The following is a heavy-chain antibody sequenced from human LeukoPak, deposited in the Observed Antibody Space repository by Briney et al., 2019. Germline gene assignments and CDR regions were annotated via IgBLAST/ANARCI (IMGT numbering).Heavy chain of an antibody. Sequence: SVKVSCKASGGTFSSYAISWVRQAPGQGLEWMGGIIPIFGTANYAQKFQGRVTITADESTSTAYMELSSLRSEDTAVYYCARGNMVRGVFILVQPFDYWGQGTLVTVSS. V-gene: IGHV1-69*13. D-gene: IGHD3-10*01. CDR1: GGTFSSYA. CDR3: ARGNMVRGVFILVQPFDY. J-gene: IGHJ4*02. CDR2: IIPIFGTA.